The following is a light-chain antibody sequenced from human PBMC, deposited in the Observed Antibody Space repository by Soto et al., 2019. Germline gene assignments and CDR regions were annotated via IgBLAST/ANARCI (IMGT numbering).Light chain of an antibody. J-gene: IGLJ3*02. Sequence: QPVLTQPPSASGTPGQRVTISCSGRNSNIGRNTENCFHQLPGTAPKLLIYDNSKRPSGIPDRFSGSKSGSSATLGVTGLQTGDEADYYCGTWDSDLSAEVFGGGTKLTVL. CDR3: GTWDSDLSAEV. CDR2: DNS. CDR1: NSNIGRNT. V-gene: IGLV1-51*01.